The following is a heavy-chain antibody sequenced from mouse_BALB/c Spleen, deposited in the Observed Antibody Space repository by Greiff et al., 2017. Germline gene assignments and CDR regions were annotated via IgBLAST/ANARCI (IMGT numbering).Heavy chain of an antibody. J-gene: IGHJ2*01. D-gene: IGHD2-1*01. CDR3: ARYDGYEGNFYYFDY. Sequence: EVQLQESGPSLVKPSQTLSLTCSVTGDSITSGYWNWIRKFPGNKLEYMGYISYSGSTYYNPSLKSRISITRDTSKNPYSLQLNAVTTEDTATYYCARYDGYEGNFYYFDYWGQGTTLTVSA. CDR1: GDSITSGY. V-gene: IGHV3-8*02. CDR2: ISYSGST.